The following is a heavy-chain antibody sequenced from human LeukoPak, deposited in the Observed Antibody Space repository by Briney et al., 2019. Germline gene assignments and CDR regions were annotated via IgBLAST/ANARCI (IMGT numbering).Heavy chain of an antibody. Sequence: PGESLRLSCTTSGFAFSNHEMNWVRQAPGKGLEWISYISPSGTTIYTDSVQGRFTISKDNAKNSLYLQMNSLRVEDTAVYYCVRGWFCSGDLCYRFNAFDIWGQGTTVTVSS. CDR3: VRGWFCSGDLCYRFNAFDI. CDR2: ISPSGTTI. CDR1: GFAFSNHE. J-gene: IGHJ3*02. V-gene: IGHV3-48*03. D-gene: IGHD2-15*01.